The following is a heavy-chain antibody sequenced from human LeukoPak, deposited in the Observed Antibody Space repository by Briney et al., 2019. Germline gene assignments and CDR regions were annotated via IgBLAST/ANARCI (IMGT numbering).Heavy chain of an antibody. CDR2: IIPIFGTA. CDR3: ARLISGSYSYGMDV. CDR1: GGTVSSYA. Sequence: ASVKVSCKASGGTVSSYAISWVRQAPGQGLEWMGGIIPIFGTANYAQKFQGRVTITADESTSTAYMELSSLRSEDTAVYYCARLISGSYSYGMDVWGQGTTVTVSS. V-gene: IGHV1-69*13. D-gene: IGHD1-26*01. J-gene: IGHJ6*02.